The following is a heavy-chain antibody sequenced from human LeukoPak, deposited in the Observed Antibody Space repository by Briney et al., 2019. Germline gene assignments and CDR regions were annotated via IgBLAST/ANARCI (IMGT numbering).Heavy chain of an antibody. D-gene: IGHD2-21*02. CDR1: GSTFSSYA. Sequence: GASLRLSCAASGSTFSSYAMSWVRQAPGKGLEWVSAISGSGGSTYYADSVKGRFTISRDNSKNTLYLQMNSLRAEDTAVYYCAKGLAYCGGDCYSLDYWGQGTLVTVSS. CDR2: ISGSGGST. V-gene: IGHV3-23*01. J-gene: IGHJ4*02. CDR3: AKGLAYCGGDCYSLDY.